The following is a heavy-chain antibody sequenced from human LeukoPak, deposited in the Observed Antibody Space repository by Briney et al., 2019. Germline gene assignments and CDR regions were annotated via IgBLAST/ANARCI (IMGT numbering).Heavy chain of an antibody. J-gene: IGHJ3*02. CDR3: AKDASITNAFGI. V-gene: IGHV3-30*04. CDR1: GFTFSSYA. D-gene: IGHD3-10*01. Sequence: GGSLRLSCAASGFTFSSYAMHWVRQAPGKGLEWVAVISYDGSNKYYADSVKGRFTISRDNSKNTLYLQMNSLRAEDTAVYYCAKDASITNAFGIWGQGTMVTVSS. CDR2: ISYDGSNK.